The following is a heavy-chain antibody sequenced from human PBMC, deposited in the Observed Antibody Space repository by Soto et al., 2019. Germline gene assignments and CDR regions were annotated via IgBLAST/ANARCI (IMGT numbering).Heavy chain of an antibody. Sequence: QVQLQESGPGLVKPSQTLSLTCTVSGDSINNGDCYWSWLRQLPGKGLEWIGYIYYSGTKYYNPSLKSRVSMSVDTSKNQFSLNLTSMTAADTAVYYCAREKEDDSGDYNAFDIWGQGTVVTVSS. CDR3: AREKEDDSGDYNAFDI. J-gene: IGHJ3*02. D-gene: IGHD4-17*01. CDR1: GDSINNGDCY. CDR2: IYYSGTK. V-gene: IGHV4-31*03.